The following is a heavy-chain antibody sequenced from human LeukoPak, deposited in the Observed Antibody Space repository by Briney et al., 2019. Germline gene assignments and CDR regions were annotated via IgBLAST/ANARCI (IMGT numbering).Heavy chain of an antibody. Sequence: GGSLRLSCAASGFTFNAYSTHWVRQAPGKGLEWVSNIISRGDTTHYAASVKGRFTISRDNAKNSVFLHLNSLRGDDTAVYYCARGRGYCTGVSCDIDYWGQGTLVTVSS. J-gene: IGHJ4*02. CDR2: IISRGDTT. D-gene: IGHD2-8*02. V-gene: IGHV3-48*04. CDR3: ARGRGYCTGVSCDIDY. CDR1: GFTFNAYS.